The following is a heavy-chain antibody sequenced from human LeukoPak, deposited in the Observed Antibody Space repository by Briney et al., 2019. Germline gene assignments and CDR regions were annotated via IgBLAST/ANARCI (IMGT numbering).Heavy chain of an antibody. V-gene: IGHV4-31*03. CDR3: ARGKPDNWNLDY. D-gene: IGHD1-20*01. Sequence: PSQTLSLTCTVSGGSISRGGYYCSWIRQHPGKGLEWIGYIYYSGSTYYNPSLKSRVTISVDTSKNQFSLKLSSVTAADTAVYYCARGKPDNWNLDYWGQGTLVTVSS. CDR2: IYYSGST. J-gene: IGHJ4*02. CDR1: GGSISRGGYY.